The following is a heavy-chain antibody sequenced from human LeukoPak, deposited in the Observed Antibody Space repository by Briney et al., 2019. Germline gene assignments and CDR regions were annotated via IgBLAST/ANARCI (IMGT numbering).Heavy chain of an antibody. J-gene: IGHJ4*02. CDR2: IYESGTT. CDR3: AKGAWATRLGS. CDR1: GESLNSYY. V-gene: IGHV4-34*01. Sequence: PSETLSLTCAVYGESLNSYYWSWVRQPPGEGLEWIGEIYESGTTEYNPSLKSRVTISMVPSKQQFSLSLSSVTAADTAVYYCAKGAWATRLGSWGLGTPVIVSS. D-gene: IGHD2-15*01.